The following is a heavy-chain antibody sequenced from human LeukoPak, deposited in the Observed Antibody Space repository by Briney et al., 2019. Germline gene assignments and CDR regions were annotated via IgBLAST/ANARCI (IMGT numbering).Heavy chain of an antibody. Sequence: GGSLRLSCAASGFTISSNYMSWVRQAPGKGLEWVSVIYSGGSTYYADSVKGRFTISRDNSKNTLYLQMNSLRAEDTAVYYCVKRGTTATTYGGFDLWGQGTLVTVSS. V-gene: IGHV3-53*01. CDR1: GFTISSNY. J-gene: IGHJ3*01. D-gene: IGHD4-17*01. CDR3: VKRGTTATTYGGFDL. CDR2: IYSGGST.